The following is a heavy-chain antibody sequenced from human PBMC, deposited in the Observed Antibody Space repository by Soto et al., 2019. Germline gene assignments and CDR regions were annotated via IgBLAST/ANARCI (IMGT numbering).Heavy chain of an antibody. CDR2: IIPIFGTA. J-gene: IGHJ4*02. CDR1: GGTFRNYP. V-gene: IGHV1-69*13. CDR3: ARVLEFRDGYISHFDF. Sequence: ASVKVSCKASGGTFRNYPFSWVRQAPGQGLEWMGGIIPIFGTANYAQKFQGRVTITADESTTTVYMELSSLRSEDTAVYYCARVLEFRDGYISHFDFWGQGTLVTVSS. D-gene: IGHD1-1*01.